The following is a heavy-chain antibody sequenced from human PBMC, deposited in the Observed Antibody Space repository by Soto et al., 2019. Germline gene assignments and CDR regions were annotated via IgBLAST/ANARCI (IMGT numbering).Heavy chain of an antibody. D-gene: IGHD6-19*01. Sequence: QVQLQESGPGLVKPSETLTLTCSVSGGSISSNYWSWIRQPPGKGLEWIGYMYYSVSTTYNPSLKSRVTISADTSKKQFSLKLSSVTAADTAVYYCARWYSSGWYGWLDPWGQGTLVTVSS. J-gene: IGHJ5*02. CDR1: GGSISSNY. CDR2: MYYSVST. CDR3: ARWYSSGWYGWLDP. V-gene: IGHV4-59*01.